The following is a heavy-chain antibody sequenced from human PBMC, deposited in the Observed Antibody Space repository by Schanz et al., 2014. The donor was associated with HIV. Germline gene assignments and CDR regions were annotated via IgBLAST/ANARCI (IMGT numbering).Heavy chain of an antibody. D-gene: IGHD3-22*01. CDR1: GFTFNNYA. CDR3: AKPEYDSRGNSQSHFDY. CDR2: ISESGSRS. J-gene: IGHJ4*02. Sequence: EVQLVESGGGLVQPGGSLRLSCAASGFTFNNYAMTWVRQAPGKGLEWVSSISESGSRSYYADSVNGRFTISRDNSKNTLYLQMTTLRTEDTAVYYCAKPEYDSRGNSQSHFDYWGQGTLVTVSS. V-gene: IGHV3-23*04.